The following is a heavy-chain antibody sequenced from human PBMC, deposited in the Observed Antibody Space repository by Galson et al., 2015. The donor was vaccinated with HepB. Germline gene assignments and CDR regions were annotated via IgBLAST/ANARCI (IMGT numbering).Heavy chain of an antibody. V-gene: IGHV3-30-3*01. CDR1: GFTFSSYA. D-gene: IGHD2-8*01. CDR2: ISYDGSNK. CDR3: AREYCTNGVCPIVSDGMDV. J-gene: IGHJ6*02. Sequence: LRLSCAASGFTFSSYAMHWVRQAPGKGLEWVAVISYDGSNKYYADSVKGRFTISRDNSKNTLYLQMNSLRAEDTAVYYCAREYCTNGVCPIVSDGMDVWGQGTTVTVSS.